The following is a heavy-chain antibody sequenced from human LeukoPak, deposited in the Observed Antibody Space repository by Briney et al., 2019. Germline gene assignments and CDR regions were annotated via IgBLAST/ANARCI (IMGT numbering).Heavy chain of an antibody. CDR1: GFTFSRYE. V-gene: IGHV3-48*03. Sequence: PGGSLRLSCAASGFTFSRYEMNWVRQAPGKGLEWVSYIRSSGSTIYYADSVKGRFTISRDNAKNSLYLQMNSLRAEDTAVYYCARDCGTSCYAQLHYYYGMDVWGQGTTVTVSS. CDR3: ARDCGTSCYAQLHYYYGMDV. J-gene: IGHJ6*02. CDR2: IRSSGSTI. D-gene: IGHD2-2*01.